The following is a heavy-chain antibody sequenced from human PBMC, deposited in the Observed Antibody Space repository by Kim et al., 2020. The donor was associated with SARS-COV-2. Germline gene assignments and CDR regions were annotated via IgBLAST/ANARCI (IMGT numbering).Heavy chain of an antibody. CDR1: GFTFSSYS. D-gene: IGHD3-3*01. Sequence: GGSLRLSCAASGFTFSSYSMNWVRQAPGKGLEWVSSISSSSSYIYYADSVKGRFTISRDNAKNSLYLQMNSLRAEDTAVYYCARDRSVYYDFWSGYYYGMDVWGQGTTVTVSS. V-gene: IGHV3-21*01. CDR3: ARDRSVYYDFWSGYYYGMDV. J-gene: IGHJ6*02. CDR2: ISSSSSYI.